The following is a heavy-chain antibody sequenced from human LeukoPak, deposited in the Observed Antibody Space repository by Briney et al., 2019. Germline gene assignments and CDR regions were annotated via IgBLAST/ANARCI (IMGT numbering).Heavy chain of an antibody. V-gene: IGHV3-30*18. J-gene: IGHJ6*02. D-gene: IGHD3-3*01. CDR2: ISYDRSKT. CDR1: GSSFSTYG. Sequence: GGSLRLSCAAFGSSFSTYGIHWVRQAPGKGLEWVGVISYDRSKTWYADSVRGRFTISRDNPRNTLYLQMNSLRAEDTAVYYCAKDSAQYYDLWSGYYSSYYYGMDVWGQGTTVIVSS. CDR3: AKDSAQYYDLWSGYYSSYYYGMDV.